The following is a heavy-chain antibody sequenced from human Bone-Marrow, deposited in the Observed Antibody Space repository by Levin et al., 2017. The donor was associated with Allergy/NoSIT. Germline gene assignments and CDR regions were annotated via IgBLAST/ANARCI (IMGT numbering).Heavy chain of an antibody. D-gene: IGHD3-3*01. Sequence: GESLKISCAASSDFHMSWIRQAPGKGLQYLAYITTDGGAIDYADSVKGRFTISRDNAKNSVHLQMNSLRPDDTALYYCAKAKFDFWNGYLDSWGQGTRVTVSS. V-gene: IGHV3-11*01. CDR1: SDFH. J-gene: IGHJ4*02. CDR2: ITTDGGAI. CDR3: AKAKFDFWNGYLDS.